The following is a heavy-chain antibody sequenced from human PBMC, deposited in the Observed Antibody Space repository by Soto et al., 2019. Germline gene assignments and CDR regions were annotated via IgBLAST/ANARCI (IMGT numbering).Heavy chain of an antibody. CDR2: ISAYNGNT. J-gene: IGHJ4*02. D-gene: IGHD3-22*01. Sequence: ASVKVSCKASGYTFTSYGISWVRQAPGQGLEGMGWISAYNGNTNYAQKLQGRVTMTTDPSTSTAYMQLRSLRSDDTAVYYCARVCYYDCSGYRSDFDFWGQGTLVPVSS. CDR1: GYTFTSYG. CDR3: ARVCYYDCSGYRSDFDF. V-gene: IGHV1-18*01.